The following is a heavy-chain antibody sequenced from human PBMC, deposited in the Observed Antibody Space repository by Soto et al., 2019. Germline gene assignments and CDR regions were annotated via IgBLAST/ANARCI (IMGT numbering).Heavy chain of an antibody. Sequence: SVKVSCKASGGTFSSYAISWVRQAPGQGLEWMGGIIPIFGTANYAQKFQGRVTITADESTSTAYMELSSLRSEDTAVYYCARGDIVVVPAALYYYYGMDVWGQGTTVTVSS. CDR1: GGTFSSYA. D-gene: IGHD2-2*01. V-gene: IGHV1-69*13. J-gene: IGHJ6*02. CDR3: ARGDIVVVPAALYYYYGMDV. CDR2: IIPIFGTA.